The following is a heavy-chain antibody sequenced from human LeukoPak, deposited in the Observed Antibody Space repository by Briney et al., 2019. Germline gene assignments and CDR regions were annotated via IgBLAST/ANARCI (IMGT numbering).Heavy chain of an antibody. CDR2: IYPGDSDT. V-gene: IGHV5-51*01. CDR3: ARPLLRYFDTHAFDI. Sequence: NHGESLKISCKGSGYSFTSYWIGWVRQLPGKGLEWMGMIYPGDSDTRYSPSFHGQVTMSVDQSINTAYLQWSSLKASDTAVYYCARPLLRYFDTHAFDIWGQGTMVTVSS. J-gene: IGHJ3*02. CDR1: GYSFTSYW. D-gene: IGHD3-9*01.